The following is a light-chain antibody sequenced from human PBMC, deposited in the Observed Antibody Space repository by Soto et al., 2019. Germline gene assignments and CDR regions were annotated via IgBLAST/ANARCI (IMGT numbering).Light chain of an antibody. Sequence: QSALTQPPSASGSPGQSVTISCTGTSSDVGGYNYVSWYQQHPGKVPKLMIYEVNNRPSGVPDRFSGSKSGNTASLTVSGLQAEDEADYYCSSYVGSNNLIFGGGTKLTVL. CDR1: SSDVGGYNY. V-gene: IGLV2-8*01. CDR3: SSYVGSNNLI. J-gene: IGLJ2*01. CDR2: EVN.